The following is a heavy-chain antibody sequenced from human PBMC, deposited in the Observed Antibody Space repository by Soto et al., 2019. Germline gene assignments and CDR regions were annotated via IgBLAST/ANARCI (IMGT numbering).Heavy chain of an antibody. CDR1: GFTFSSYS. CDR3: ARVPLYGDYYFDY. V-gene: IGHV3-21*01. D-gene: IGHD4-17*01. CDR2: ISSSSSYI. Sequence: GGSLRLSCAASGFTFSSYSMNWVRQAPGKGLEWVSSISSSSSYIYYADSVKGRFTISRDNAKNSLYLQMNSLRAEDTAVYYCARVPLYGDYYFDYWGQGTLVTVSS. J-gene: IGHJ4*02.